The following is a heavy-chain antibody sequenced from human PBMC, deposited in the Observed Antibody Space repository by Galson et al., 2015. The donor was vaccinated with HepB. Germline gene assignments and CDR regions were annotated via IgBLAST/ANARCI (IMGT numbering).Heavy chain of an antibody. CDR1: GYTFTSYG. CDR3: ARDLAFRIRDLGMDV. Sequence: SVKVSCKASGYTFTSYGISWVRQAPGQGLEWMGWISRYNGNTNYAQKLQGRVTMTTDTSTSTAYMELRSLRSDDTAVYYCARDLAFRIRDLGMDVWGQGTTVTVSS. D-gene: IGHD2-21*01. CDR2: ISRYNGNT. J-gene: IGHJ6*02. V-gene: IGHV1-18*04.